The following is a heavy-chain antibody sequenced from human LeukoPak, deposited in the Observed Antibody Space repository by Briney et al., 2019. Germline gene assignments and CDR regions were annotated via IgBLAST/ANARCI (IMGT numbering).Heavy chain of an antibody. CDR3: ARQDPLGYCSSTSCRDPYTGFDP. D-gene: IGHD2-2*01. V-gene: IGHV4-39*01. J-gene: IGHJ5*02. CDR1: GGSISSSSYY. CDR2: IYYSGST. Sequence: SETLSLTCTVSGGSISSSSYYWGWIRQPPGKGLEWIGSIYYSGSTYYNPSLKSRVTISVDTSKNQFSLKLSSVTAADTAVYYCARQDPLGYCSSTSCRDPYTGFDPWGQGTLVTVSS.